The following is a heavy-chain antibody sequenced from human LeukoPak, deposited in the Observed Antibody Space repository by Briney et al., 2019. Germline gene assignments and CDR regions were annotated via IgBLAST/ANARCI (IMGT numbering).Heavy chain of an antibody. D-gene: IGHD3-10*01. CDR3: ARDGSYYYGSGSPPYYYYMDV. J-gene: IGHJ6*03. CDR2: INPSGGST. CDR1: GYTFTGYY. V-gene: IGHV1-46*01. Sequence: ASVKVSCKASGYTFTGYYMHWVRQAPGQGLEWMGIINPSGGSTSYAQKFQGRVTMTRDTSTSTVYMELSSLRSEDTAVYYSARDGSYYYGSGSPPYYYYMDVWGKGTTVTISS.